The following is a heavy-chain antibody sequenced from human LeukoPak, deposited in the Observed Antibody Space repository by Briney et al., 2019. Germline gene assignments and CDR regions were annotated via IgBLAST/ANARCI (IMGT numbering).Heavy chain of an antibody. CDR2: IWYDGSNK. V-gene: IGHV3-33*06. Sequence: GGSLRLSCAASGFTFSRYAMSWVRQAPGKGLEWVAVIWYDGSNKYYAGSVKGRFTISRDNSKNTLYLQMNSLRAEDTAVYYCAKEGVGYDFWSGYHGVNWFDPWGQGTLVTVSS. CDR3: AKEGVGYDFWSGYHGVNWFDP. J-gene: IGHJ5*02. CDR1: GFTFSRYA. D-gene: IGHD3-3*01.